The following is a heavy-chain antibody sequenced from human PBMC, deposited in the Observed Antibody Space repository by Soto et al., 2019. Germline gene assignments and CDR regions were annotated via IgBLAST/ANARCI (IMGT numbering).Heavy chain of an antibody. V-gene: IGHV4-30-4*01. D-gene: IGHD3-22*01. J-gene: IGHJ6*02. CDR1: GGSISSGDYY. CDR2: IYYSGST. CDR3: ARAGLGGDSSGYYYSPNYYYYYGMDV. Sequence: PSETRSLTCTVSGGSISSGDYYWSWIRQPPGKGLDWIGYIYYSGSTYYNPSLKSRVTISVDTSKNQFSLKLSSVTAADTAVYYCARAGLGGDSSGYYYSPNYYYYYGMDVWGQGTTVTVSS.